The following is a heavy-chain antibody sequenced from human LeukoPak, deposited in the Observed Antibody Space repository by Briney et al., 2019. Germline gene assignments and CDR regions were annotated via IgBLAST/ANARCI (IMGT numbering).Heavy chain of an antibody. CDR3: GRTWGYYFDY. J-gene: IGHJ4*02. CDR2: INHSGST. Sequence: MSSETLSLTCAVYGGSFSGYYWSWIRQPPGKGLEWIGEINHSGSTNYNPSLKSRVTISVDTSKSQFSLKLPSVTAADTAVYYCGRTWGYYFDYWGQGTLVTVSS. D-gene: IGHD3-16*01. CDR1: GGSFSGYY. V-gene: IGHV4-34*01.